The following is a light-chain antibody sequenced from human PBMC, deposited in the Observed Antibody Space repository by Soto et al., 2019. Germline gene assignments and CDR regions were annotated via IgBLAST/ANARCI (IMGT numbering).Light chain of an antibody. CDR1: SSDVGSYNL. CDR2: DVS. J-gene: IGLJ2*01. V-gene: IGLV2-23*02. CDR3: CSYAGSSPVV. Sequence: QSVLTQPASVSGSPGQSITISCTGTSSDVGSYNLVSWYQQHPGKAPKLMIYDVSKRPSGVSNRFSGSKSGNTASLTISGLQAEDEADYYCCSYAGSSPVVFGGGTKVTVL.